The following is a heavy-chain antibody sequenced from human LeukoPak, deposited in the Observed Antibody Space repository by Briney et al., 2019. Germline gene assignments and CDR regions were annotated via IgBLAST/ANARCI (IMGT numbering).Heavy chain of an antibody. CDR2: ISSSSGTI. CDR1: GFTFSSYS. V-gene: IGHV3-48*01. J-gene: IGHJ3*02. CDR3: ARDPAFDI. Sequence: PGGSLRLSCAASGFTFSSYSMNWVRQAPGKGLEWVSYISSSSGTIYYADSVKGRFTISRDNAKNSLYLQMNSLRAEDTAVYYCARDPAFDIWGQGTMVTVFS.